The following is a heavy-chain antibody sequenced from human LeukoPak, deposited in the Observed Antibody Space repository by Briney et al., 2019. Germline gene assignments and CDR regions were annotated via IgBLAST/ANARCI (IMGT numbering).Heavy chain of an antibody. CDR1: GYSFADYH. Sequence: GASVKVSCKASGYSFADYHIHWVRQAPGQGLEWMGIINPRGGSTTYAQKFQGRVTMTRDSSANTVSVEVNSLRSDDTAMYYCGRDRFTWGSHHFPEHWGQGTLVTVSS. CDR2: INPRGGST. D-gene: IGHD3-16*01. CDR3: GRDRFTWGSHHFPEH. J-gene: IGHJ1*01. V-gene: IGHV1-46*01.